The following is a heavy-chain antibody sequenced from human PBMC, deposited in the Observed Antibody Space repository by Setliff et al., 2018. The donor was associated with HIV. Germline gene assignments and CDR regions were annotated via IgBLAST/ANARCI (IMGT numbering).Heavy chain of an antibody. Sequence: ASVKVSCKASGYNFTDYDINWVRQATGQGLEWMGWMNPNNGNTGYAEKFQGRVTMTRDTSISTAYMELSSLRSEDTAVYYCARGTGIAVAGTDYWGQGTLVTVSS. CDR3: ARGTGIAVAGTDY. J-gene: IGHJ4*02. CDR2: MNPNNGNT. D-gene: IGHD6-19*01. CDR1: GYNFTDYD. V-gene: IGHV1-8*02.